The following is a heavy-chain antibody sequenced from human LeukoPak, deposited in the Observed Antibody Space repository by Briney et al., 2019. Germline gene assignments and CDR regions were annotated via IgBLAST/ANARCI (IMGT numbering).Heavy chain of an antibody. CDR2: IYYSGST. CDR1: GGSISSSSYY. V-gene: IGHV4-39*01. Sequence: PSETPSLTCTVSGGSISSSSYYWGWIRQPPGKGLEWIGSIYYSGSTYYNPSLKSRVTISVDTSKNQFSLKLSSVTAADTAVYYCARGPIDAFDIWGQGTMVTVSS. CDR3: ARGPIDAFDI. J-gene: IGHJ3*02.